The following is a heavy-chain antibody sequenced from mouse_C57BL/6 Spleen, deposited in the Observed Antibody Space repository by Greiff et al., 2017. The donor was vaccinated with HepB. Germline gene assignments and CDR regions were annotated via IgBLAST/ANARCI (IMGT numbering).Heavy chain of an antibody. CDR3: TRDDYSAWFAY. Sequence: QVHVKQSGAELVRPGASVTLSCKASGYTFTDYEMHWVKQTPVHGLEWIGAIDPETGGTAYNQKFKGKAILTADKSSSTAYMELRSLTSEDSAVYYCTRDDYSAWFAYWGQGTLVTVSA. J-gene: IGHJ3*01. CDR1: GYTFTDYE. CDR2: IDPETGGT. V-gene: IGHV1-15*01. D-gene: IGHD2-4*01.